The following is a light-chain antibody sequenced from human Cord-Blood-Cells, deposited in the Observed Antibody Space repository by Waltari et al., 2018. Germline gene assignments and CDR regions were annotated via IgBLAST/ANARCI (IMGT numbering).Light chain of an antibody. CDR2: GAS. Sequence: LSPGERATLSCRASQSVSSSYLSWYQQKPGQAPRLLIYGASTRATGIPARFSGSGSGTDFTLTISSLQPEDFAVYYCQQDYNLPLTFGGGTKVEIK. CDR1: QSVSSSY. CDR3: QQDYNLPLT. J-gene: IGKJ4*01. V-gene: IGKV3D-7*01.